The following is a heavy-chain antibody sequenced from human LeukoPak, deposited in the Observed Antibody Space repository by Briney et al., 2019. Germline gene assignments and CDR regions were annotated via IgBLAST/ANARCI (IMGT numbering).Heavy chain of an antibody. Sequence: ASVKVSCKASGCSFTGYYMHWVRQAPGQGLEWMGWINPNSGGTNYAQNFQGRVTMTRDTSINTAYMELSRLRSDDTAVYYCARAAYYYYMDVWGKGTTVTVSS. J-gene: IGHJ6*03. CDR2: INPNSGGT. V-gene: IGHV1-2*02. CDR1: GCSFTGYY. CDR3: ARAAYYYYMDV.